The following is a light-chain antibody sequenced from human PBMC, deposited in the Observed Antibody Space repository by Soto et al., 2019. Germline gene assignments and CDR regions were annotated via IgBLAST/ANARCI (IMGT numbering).Light chain of an antibody. CDR3: QQYDNWPPWT. CDR2: RAS. CDR1: QSVSNK. V-gene: IGKV3-15*01. J-gene: IGKJ1*01. Sequence: EILMTQSPATLSVSPGETATLSCRASQSVSNKVAWYQQKPGQGPRLLIYRASSRASGIPARFRGSGSGTEFTLTISSLQPEDFAVYYCQQYDNWPPWTFGQGTKVEIK.